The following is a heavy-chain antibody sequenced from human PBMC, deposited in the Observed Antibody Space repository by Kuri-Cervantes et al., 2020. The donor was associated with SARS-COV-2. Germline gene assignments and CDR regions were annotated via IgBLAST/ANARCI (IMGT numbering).Heavy chain of an antibody. D-gene: IGHD6-13*01. J-gene: IGHJ6*04. CDR1: GFTFSSYA. CDR2: ISYDGSNK. CDR3: AREGVQQLAEKVPRLDV. Sequence: GESLKISCAAFGFTFSSYAMHWVRQAPGKGLEWVAVISYDGSNKYYADSVKGRFTISRDNSKNTLYLQMNSLRAEDTAVYYCAREGVQQLAEKVPRLDVWGKGTTVTVSS. V-gene: IGHV3-30-3*01.